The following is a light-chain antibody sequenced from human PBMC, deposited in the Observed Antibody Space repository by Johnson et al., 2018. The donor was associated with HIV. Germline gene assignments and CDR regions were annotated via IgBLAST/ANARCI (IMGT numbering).Light chain of an antibody. CDR2: DNN. Sequence: QAVLTQPPSVSAAPGQRVTISCSGSSSNIGNNYISWYQQLPGTAPKLLIYDNNKRPSGIPDRFSGSKSGTSATLGITGLQTGDEADYYCGTWDSSLSAPGFRTWTKVTGL. V-gene: IGLV1-51*01. J-gene: IGLJ1*01. CDR3: GTWDSSLSAPG. CDR1: SSNIGNNY.